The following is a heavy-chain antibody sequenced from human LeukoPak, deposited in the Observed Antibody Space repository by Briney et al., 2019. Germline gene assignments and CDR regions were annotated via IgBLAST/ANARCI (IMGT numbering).Heavy chain of an antibody. D-gene: IGHD2-2*01. Sequence: HAGGSLRLSCAASGFTFGSYGMSWVRQAPGKGLEWVSFITPNADRAAYADSVEGRFTISRDNPRNTLYMQMNSLRDEDTAVYYCARKWLVVGPTATYYCGMDAWGQGTTVTVSS. J-gene: IGHJ6*02. V-gene: IGHV3-23*01. CDR1: GFTFGSYG. CDR3: ARKWLVVGPTATYYCGMDA. CDR2: ITPNADRA.